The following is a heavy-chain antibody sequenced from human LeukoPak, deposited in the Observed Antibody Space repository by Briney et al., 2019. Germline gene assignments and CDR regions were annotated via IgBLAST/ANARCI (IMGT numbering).Heavy chain of an antibody. V-gene: IGHV5-51*01. CDR3: ARPGYCSTTSCSAIDY. CDR1: GYIFSTYW. J-gene: IGHJ4*02. Sequence: TGESLQISCQGSGYIFSTYWIGWVRQLPGKGLEWMGIIYPGDSDTRYSPSFQGQITISADKSISTAFLHWSSLKASDTAMYYCARPGYCSTTSCSAIDYWGQGTLVTVSS. CDR2: IYPGDSDT. D-gene: IGHD2-2*01.